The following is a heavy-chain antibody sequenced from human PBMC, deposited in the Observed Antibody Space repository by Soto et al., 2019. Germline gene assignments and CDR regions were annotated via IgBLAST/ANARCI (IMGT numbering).Heavy chain of an antibody. D-gene: IGHD2-15*01. CDR2: IYYSGST. J-gene: IGHJ4*02. CDR1: GGSISSGVYY. CDR3: ASLVALGYCSGGSCYGGIDY. Sequence: SETLFLTCTVSGGSISSGVYYWSWIRQHPGKGLEWIVYIYYSGSTYYNPSLKSRVAISVDTSKNQFSLKLSSVPAADTAVYYCASLVALGYCSGGSCYGGIDYWGQGTLVTVSS. V-gene: IGHV4-31*03.